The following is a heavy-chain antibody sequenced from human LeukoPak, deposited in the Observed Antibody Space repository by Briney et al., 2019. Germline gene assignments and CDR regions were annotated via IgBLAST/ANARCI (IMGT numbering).Heavy chain of an antibody. CDR2: IIPIFGTA. D-gene: IGHD3-16*02. V-gene: IGHV1-69*13. J-gene: IGHJ4*02. CDR1: GGTFSSYA. CDR3: ATLRLGELSFDY. Sequence: GASVKVSCKASGGTFSSYAISWVRQAPGQGLEWMGGIIPIFGTANYAQKFQGRVTITADESTSTAYMELSSLRSEDTAVYYCATLRLGELSFDYWGQGTLVTVSS.